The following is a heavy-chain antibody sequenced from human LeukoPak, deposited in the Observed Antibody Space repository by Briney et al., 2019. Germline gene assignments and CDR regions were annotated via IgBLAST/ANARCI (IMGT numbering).Heavy chain of an antibody. V-gene: IGHV1-3*01. CDR1: GYTFTSYA. CDR3: ASAPKGYSYGSWWFDP. J-gene: IGHJ5*02. D-gene: IGHD5-18*01. Sequence: GASLKVSCKASGYTFTSYAMHWVRQAPGQRLEWMGWINAGNGNTKYSQKFQGRVTITRYTSASTAYMELSSLRSEDTAVYYCASAPKGYSYGSWWFDPWGQGTLVTVSS. CDR2: INAGNGNT.